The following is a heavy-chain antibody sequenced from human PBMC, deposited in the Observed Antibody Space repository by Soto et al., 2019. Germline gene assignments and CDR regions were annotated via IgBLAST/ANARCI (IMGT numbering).Heavy chain of an antibody. V-gene: IGHV3-48*03. CDR1: GFTFSSYE. J-gene: IGHJ3*02. D-gene: IGHD2-21*01. CDR2: ISSSGSTI. CDR3: ARAYIVPGAFDI. Sequence: PGGSLRLSCAASGFTFSSYEMNWVRQAPGKGLEWVSYISSSGSTIYYADSVKGRFTISRDNAKNSLYLQMNSLRAEDTAVYYCARAYIVPGAFDIWGQGTMVTVSS.